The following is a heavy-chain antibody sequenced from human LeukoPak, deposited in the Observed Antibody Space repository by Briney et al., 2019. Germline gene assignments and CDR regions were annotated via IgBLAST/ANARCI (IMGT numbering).Heavy chain of an antibody. J-gene: IGHJ4*02. CDR2: MSGSGVYT. CDR3: GKGLNRDYSGIGDH. V-gene: IGHV3-21*04. CDR1: GFTFSSYS. D-gene: IGHD5-12*01. Sequence: GGSLRLSCAASGFTFSSYSMNWVRQAPGKGLEWVSSMSGSGVYTYYADSVRGRFTISRDNSENKLYLQANSLRAEDTAVYYCGKGLNRDYSGIGDHWGQGTLVTVSS.